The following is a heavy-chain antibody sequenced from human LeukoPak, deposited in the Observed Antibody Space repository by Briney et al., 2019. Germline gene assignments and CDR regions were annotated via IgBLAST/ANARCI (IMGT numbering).Heavy chain of an antibody. CDR1: GFTFSSYA. CDR3: AKDGTRTTVTSFDY. V-gene: IGHV3-23*01. J-gene: IGHJ4*02. CDR2: ISGSGGST. Sequence: GGSLRLSCAASGFTFSSYAMSWVRQAPGKGLEWVSAISGSGGSTYYADSVKGRFTISRDNSNNTLYLQMNRLRAEDTAVYYCAKDGTRTTVTSFDYWGQGTLVTVSS. D-gene: IGHD4-17*01.